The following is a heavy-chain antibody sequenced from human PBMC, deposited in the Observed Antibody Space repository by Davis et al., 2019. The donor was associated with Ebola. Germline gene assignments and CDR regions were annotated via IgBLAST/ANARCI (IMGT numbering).Heavy chain of an antibody. Sequence: PGGSLRLSCVASEFTFSSYWMTWVRQAPGKGLEWVSSISSSSSYIYYADSVKGRFTISRDNAKNSLYLEMNSLRAEDTALYYCAKGNMDLRGQGTLVTVSS. V-gene: IGHV3-21*01. J-gene: IGHJ4*02. CDR3: AKGNMDL. CDR2: ISSSSSYI. D-gene: IGHD2-2*03. CDR1: EFTFSSYW.